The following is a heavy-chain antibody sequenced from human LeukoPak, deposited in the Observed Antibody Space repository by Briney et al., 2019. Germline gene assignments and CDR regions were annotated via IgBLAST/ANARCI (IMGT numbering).Heavy chain of an antibody. J-gene: IGHJ6*02. CDR3: ARSLAVAGPAATDYYYYGMDV. Sequence: GGSLRLSCAASGFTFSSYSMNWVRQAPGKGLEWVSSISSSSSYIYYADSVKGRFTISRDNAKNSLYLQMNSLRAEDTAVYYCARSLAVAGPAATDYYYYGMDVWGQGTTVTVSS. CDR2: ISSSSSYI. V-gene: IGHV3-21*04. D-gene: IGHD6-19*01. CDR1: GFTFSSYS.